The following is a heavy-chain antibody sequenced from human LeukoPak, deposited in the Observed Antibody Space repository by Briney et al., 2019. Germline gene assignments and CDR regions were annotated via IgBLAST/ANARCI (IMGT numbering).Heavy chain of an antibody. J-gene: IGHJ4*02. D-gene: IGHD5-18*01. Sequence: SETLSLTCTVSGGSISSYYWSWIRQPPGKGLEWIGYIYYSGSTYYNPSLKSRVSISVDTSKNQFSLRLSSVTAADTAVYYCARGYTFGSGEYFDYWGQGTLVTVSS. CDR3: ARGYTFGSGEYFDY. V-gene: IGHV4-59*08. CDR2: IYYSGST. CDR1: GGSISSYY.